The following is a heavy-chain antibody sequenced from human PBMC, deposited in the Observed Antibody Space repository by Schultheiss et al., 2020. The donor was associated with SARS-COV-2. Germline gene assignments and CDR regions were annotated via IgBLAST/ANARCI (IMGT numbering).Heavy chain of an antibody. CDR2: INEDGGDI. CDR1: GFTFSNYW. CDR3: AKADCSSTSCLTGGRYYFDY. J-gene: IGHJ4*02. D-gene: IGHD2-2*01. Sequence: GGSLRLSCTASGFTFSNYWMSWVRQAPGKGLEWVAKINEDGGDIYYADSVKGRFTISRDNAKNSLYLQMDSLRAEDTAVYYCAKADCSSTSCLTGGRYYFDYWGQGTLVTVSS. V-gene: IGHV3-7*01.